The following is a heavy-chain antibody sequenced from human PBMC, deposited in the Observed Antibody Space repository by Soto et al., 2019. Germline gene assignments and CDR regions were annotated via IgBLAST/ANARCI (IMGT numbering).Heavy chain of an antibody. CDR3: ARGGGYCSSTSCYGSAFDI. J-gene: IGHJ3*02. CDR2: INSDGSST. Sequence: GGSLRLSCAASGFTFSSYWMHWVRQAPGKGLVWVSRINSDGSSTSYADSVKGRFTISRDNAKNTLYLQMNSLRAEDTAVYYCARGGGYCSSTSCYGSAFDIWGQGTMVTVSS. D-gene: IGHD2-2*01. V-gene: IGHV3-74*01. CDR1: GFTFSSYW.